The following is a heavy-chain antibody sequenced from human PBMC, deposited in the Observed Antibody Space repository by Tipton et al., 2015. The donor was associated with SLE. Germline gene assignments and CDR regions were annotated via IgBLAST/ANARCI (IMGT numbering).Heavy chain of an antibody. CDR2: IIPILGIA. CDR3: ARGSYYVY. V-gene: IGHV1-69*09. J-gene: IGHJ4*02. Sequence: QLVQSGPEVKKPGSSVKVSCKASGGTFSSYAISWVRQAPGQGLEWMGGIIPILGIANYAQKFQGRVTMTTDTSTSTAYMELRSLRSDDTAVYYCARGSYYVYWGQGTLVTVSS. D-gene: IGHD1-26*01. CDR1: GGTFSSYA.